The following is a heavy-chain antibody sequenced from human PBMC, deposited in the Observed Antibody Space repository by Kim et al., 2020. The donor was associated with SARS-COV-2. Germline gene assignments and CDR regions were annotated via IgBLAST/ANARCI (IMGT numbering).Heavy chain of an antibody. Sequence: VTTYYSESVKGRFTISTDNSKNTLYLQMNSLRAEDTAVYYCAKRAGWFDPWGQGTLVTVSS. V-gene: IGHV3-23*01. CDR2: VTT. CDR3: AKRAGWFDP. J-gene: IGHJ5*02.